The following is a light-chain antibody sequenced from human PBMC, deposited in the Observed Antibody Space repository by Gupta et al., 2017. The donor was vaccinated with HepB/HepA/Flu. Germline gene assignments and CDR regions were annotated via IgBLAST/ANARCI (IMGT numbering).Light chain of an antibody. CDR1: QSLLHSNGYTY. CDR3: MQGLQTPNT. CDR2: LGS. J-gene: IGKJ4*01. Sequence: DIVMTQSPLSLPVTPGEPASISCRSSQSLLHSNGYTYLDWYLQKPGQSPRLLIYLGSNRASGVPDRFSGSGSGTDFTLKISRVEAEDVGVYYCMQGLQTPNTFGGGTKVEIK. V-gene: IGKV2-28*01.